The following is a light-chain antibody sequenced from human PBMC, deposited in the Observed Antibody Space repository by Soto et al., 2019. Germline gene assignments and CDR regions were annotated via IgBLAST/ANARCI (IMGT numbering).Light chain of an antibody. V-gene: IGLV2-14*01. CDR1: SSDIGGYKY. J-gene: IGLJ2*01. CDR3: SSYTSSSTVV. Sequence: QSVLTQPASVSRSPGQSITISCTGTSSDIGGYKYVSWYQQHPGKAPKLMIYEVSNRPSGVSNRFSGSKTGNTASLTISGLQAKDEADYYCSSYTSSSTVVFGGGTKLTVL. CDR2: EVS.